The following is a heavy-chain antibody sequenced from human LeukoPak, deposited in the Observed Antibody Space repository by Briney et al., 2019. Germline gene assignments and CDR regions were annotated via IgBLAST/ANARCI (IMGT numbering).Heavy chain of an antibody. D-gene: IGHD6-13*01. J-gene: IGHJ4*02. CDR1: GGSFSGYY. CDR3: ARLTRWQQNADY. CDR2: INHSGST. Sequence: SETLSLTCAVYGGSFSGYYWSWIRQPPGKGLEWIGEINHSGSTNYNPSLKSRVTISVDTSKNQFSLKLSSVTAADTAVYYCARLTRWQQNADYWGQGTLVTVSS. V-gene: IGHV4-34*01.